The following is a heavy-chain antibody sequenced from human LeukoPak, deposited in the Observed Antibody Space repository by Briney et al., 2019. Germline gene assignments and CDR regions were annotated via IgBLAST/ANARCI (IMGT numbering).Heavy chain of an antibody. CDR1: GYTFTNYF. J-gene: IGHJ5*02. CDR2: INPSGGST. Sequence: ASVKVSCKASGYTFTNYFIHWVRQAPGQGLEWMGLINPSGGSTSYTQRFQGRVSMTRDMSTNTVYVELSSLRAEDTAVYYCARDYVSGSFGPWGQGTLVTVSS. V-gene: IGHV1-46*01. CDR3: ARDYVSGSFGP. D-gene: IGHD3-10*01.